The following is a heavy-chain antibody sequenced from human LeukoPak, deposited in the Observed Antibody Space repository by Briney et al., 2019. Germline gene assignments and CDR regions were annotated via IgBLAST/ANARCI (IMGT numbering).Heavy chain of an antibody. V-gene: IGHV3-43*02. D-gene: IGHD5-18*01. CDR1: GFTFKDYA. CDR3: AKDIGERGYKDY. J-gene: IGHJ4*02. Sequence: PGGFLRLSCAASGFTFKDYAMHWVRQAPGKGLEWVSLISGDGGTTFYADSVKGRFTISRDNSKNSLYMQMNSLRTEDTAFYFCAKDIGERGYKDYWGQGTLVTVSS. CDR2: ISGDGGTT.